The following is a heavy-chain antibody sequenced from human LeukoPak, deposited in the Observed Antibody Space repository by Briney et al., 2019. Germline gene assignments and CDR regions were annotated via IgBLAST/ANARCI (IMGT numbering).Heavy chain of an antibody. J-gene: IGHJ4*02. CDR1: GFIVSTNY. CDR3: ARSGSRAYFDD. Sequence: PGGSLRLSCAASGFIVSTNYMTWVRQAPGQGLEWVSIIYTTGGTYYADSVQGRFTISRDNSKNTLYLRMNSLRAEDSAVYYCARSGSRAYFDDWGQGTLVTVSS. V-gene: IGHV3-66*01. CDR2: IYTTGGT. D-gene: IGHD2-15*01.